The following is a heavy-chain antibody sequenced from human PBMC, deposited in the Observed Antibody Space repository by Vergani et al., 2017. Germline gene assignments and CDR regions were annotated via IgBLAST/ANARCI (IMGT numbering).Heavy chain of an antibody. D-gene: IGHD2-2*01. CDR2: IYYSGST. Sequence: QVQLQQWGAGLLKPSETLSLTCAVYGGSFSGYYWSWIRQPPGKGLEWIGYIYYSGSTNYNPSLKSRVTISVDTSKNQFSLKLSSVTAADTAVYYCARDASVVPAYYYMDVWGKGTTVTVSS. CDR1: GGSFSGYY. V-gene: IGHV4-34*11. CDR3: ARDASVVPAYYYMDV. J-gene: IGHJ6*03.